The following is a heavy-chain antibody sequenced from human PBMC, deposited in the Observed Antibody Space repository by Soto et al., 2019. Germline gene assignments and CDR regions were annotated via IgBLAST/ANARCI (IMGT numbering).Heavy chain of an antibody. CDR2: IHPSGGST. J-gene: IGHJ4*02. D-gene: IGHD3-16*01. Sequence: QVQLVQSGAEVKKPGASVKVSCKASGYTFTSYYMHWVRQAPGQGLEWMGIIHPSGGSTSYAQKFRGRATTTRDRTTSRFHGERGSLRAEDTAMYYCARERGTAARYERGGFDYWGQGTLVTVSS. CDR3: ARERGTAARYERGGFDY. V-gene: IGHV1-46*01. CDR1: GYTFTSYY.